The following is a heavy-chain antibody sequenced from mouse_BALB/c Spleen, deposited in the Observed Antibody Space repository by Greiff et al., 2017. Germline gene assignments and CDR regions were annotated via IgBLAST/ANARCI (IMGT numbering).Heavy chain of an antibody. Sequence: EVQLVESGGGLVQPGGSLRLSCATSGFTFTDYYMSWVRQPPGKALEWLGFIRNKANGYTTEYSASVKGRFTISRDNSQSILYLQMNTLRAEDSATYYCARDAYGNYVRGYVDYWGQGTTLTVSS. CDR2: IRNKANGYTT. D-gene: IGHD2-1*01. CDR1: GFTFTDYY. CDR3: ARDAYGNYVRGYVDY. V-gene: IGHV7-3*02. J-gene: IGHJ2*01.